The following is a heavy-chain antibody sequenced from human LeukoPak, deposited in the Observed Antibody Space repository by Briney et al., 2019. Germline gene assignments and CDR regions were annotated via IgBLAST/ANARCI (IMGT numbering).Heavy chain of an antibody. J-gene: IGHJ4*02. D-gene: IGHD3-16*02. CDR1: GGSISSSSYY. Sequence: PSETLSLTCTVSGGSISSSSYYWGWIRQPPGKGLEWIGSIYYSGSTYYNPSLKSRVTISVDTSKNQFSLKLSSVTAADTAVYYCARSPGGWGPVWGSYPGPFDYWGQGTLVTVSS. V-gene: IGHV4-39*07. CDR3: ARSPGGWGPVWGSYPGPFDY. CDR2: IYYSGST.